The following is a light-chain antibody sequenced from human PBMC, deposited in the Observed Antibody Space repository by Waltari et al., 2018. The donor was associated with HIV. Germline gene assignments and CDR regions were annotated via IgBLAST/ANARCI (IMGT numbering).Light chain of an antibody. CDR1: RSISTF. CDR3: QQSYVSPPIT. CDR2: SAS. Sequence: DIQMIQFPSTLSASIGDRVTITCRTSRSISTFLNWYQQRPGKAPALLIYSASNLQSAVPSRFTGSGSGTNFTLSINDLRPEDVGTYFCQQSYVSPPITFGQGTELEL. J-gene: IGKJ2*01. V-gene: IGKV1-39*01.